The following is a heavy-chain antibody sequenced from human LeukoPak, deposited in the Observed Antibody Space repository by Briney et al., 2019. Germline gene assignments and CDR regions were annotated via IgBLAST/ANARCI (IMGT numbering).Heavy chain of an antibody. Sequence: GGSLRLSCAASGFTFSDYYITWIRQAPGKGLEMVSYTTTSGSTIYYADSVKARFTISRDNTKNALYLQMNSLRADDTAVYYCARVRSVGGNPHAFNIWGQGTMVTVSS. V-gene: IGHV3-11*01. J-gene: IGHJ3*02. CDR1: GFTFSDYY. CDR2: TTTSGSTI. CDR3: ARVRSVGGNPHAFNI. D-gene: IGHD4-23*01.